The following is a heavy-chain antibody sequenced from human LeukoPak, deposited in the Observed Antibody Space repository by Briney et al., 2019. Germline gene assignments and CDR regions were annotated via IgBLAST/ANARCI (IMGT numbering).Heavy chain of an antibody. D-gene: IGHD6-13*01. CDR2: INPSGGST. CDR3: ARVLGGAAAGTELNLSY. CDR1: GYTFTQFA. Sequence: ASVKVSCTTSGYTFTQFAINWMRQAPGQGLEWMGIINPSGGSTSYAQKFQGRVTMTRDTSTSTVYMELSSLRSEDTAVYYCARVLGGAAAGTELNLSYWGQGTLVTVSS. J-gene: IGHJ4*02. V-gene: IGHV1-46*01.